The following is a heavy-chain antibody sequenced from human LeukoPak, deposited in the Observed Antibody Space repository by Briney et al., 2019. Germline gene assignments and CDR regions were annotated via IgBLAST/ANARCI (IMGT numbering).Heavy chain of an antibody. D-gene: IGHD1-26*01. V-gene: IGHV3-15*01. Sequence: GGSLRLSCAASGFTFSNAWMSWVRQAPGKGLEWVGRIKSKTDGGTTDYAAPVKGRFTISGDDSKNTLYLQMNSLKTEDTAVYYCTTDSGSYDYYFDYWGQGTLVTVSS. J-gene: IGHJ4*02. CDR2: IKSKTDGGTT. CDR1: GFTFSNAW. CDR3: TTDSGSYDYYFDY.